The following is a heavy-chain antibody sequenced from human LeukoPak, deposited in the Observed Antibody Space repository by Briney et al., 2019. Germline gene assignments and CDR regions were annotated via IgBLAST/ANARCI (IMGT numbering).Heavy chain of an antibody. V-gene: IGHV3-30-3*01. Sequence: AGGSLRLSCAASGFTFSSYAMHWVRQAPGKGLEWVAVISYDGSNKYYADSVRGRFTISRDNSKNTLYLQMNSLRAEDTAVYYCARAGLGFYYDSSGPFDYWGQGTLVTVSS. CDR3: ARAGLGFYYDSSGPFDY. CDR1: GFTFSSYA. D-gene: IGHD3-22*01. J-gene: IGHJ4*02. CDR2: ISYDGSNK.